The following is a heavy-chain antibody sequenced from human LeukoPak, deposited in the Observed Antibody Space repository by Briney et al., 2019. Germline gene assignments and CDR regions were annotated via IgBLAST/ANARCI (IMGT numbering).Heavy chain of an antibody. J-gene: IGHJ4*02. CDR1: GGSFSGYY. Sequence: PSETLSLTCAVYGGSFSGYYWSWIRQPPGKGLEWIGEINHSGSTNYNPSLKSRVTISVDTSKNQFSLKLSSVTAADTAVYYCARHVDSAYYYGSGSYPYFDYWGQGTLVTVSS. D-gene: IGHD3-10*01. CDR3: ARHVDSAYYYGSGSYPYFDY. CDR2: INHSGST. V-gene: IGHV4-34*01.